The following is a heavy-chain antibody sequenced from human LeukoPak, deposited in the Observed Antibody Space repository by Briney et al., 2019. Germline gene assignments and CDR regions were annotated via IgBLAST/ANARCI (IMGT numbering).Heavy chain of an antibody. V-gene: IGHV3-43*02. Sequence: GGSLRLSCVAFGLPIADFAMHWVRQAPGKGLEWVSLISGDGVSTFYADSVKGRFSISRDNSKNSLYLEMTSLRTEDAAMYYCAKESGKFDYWGQGTLVAVSS. CDR2: ISGDGVST. CDR3: AKESGKFDY. CDR1: GLPIADFA. J-gene: IGHJ4*02.